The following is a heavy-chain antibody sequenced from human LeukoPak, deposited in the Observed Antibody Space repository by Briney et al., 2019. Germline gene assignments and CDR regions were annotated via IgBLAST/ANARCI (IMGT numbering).Heavy chain of an antibody. J-gene: IGHJ5*02. CDR1: GGSISSSSYY. Sequence: SETLSLTCTVSGGSISSSSYYWGWIRQPPGKGLEWIGNIYYSGSTYYNPSLKSRVTISVDTSKNQFSLKLSSVTAADTAVYYCARDNAVAGANNWFDPWGQGTLVTVSS. CDR3: ARDNAVAGANNWFDP. D-gene: IGHD6-19*01. CDR2: IYYSGST. V-gene: IGHV4-39*07.